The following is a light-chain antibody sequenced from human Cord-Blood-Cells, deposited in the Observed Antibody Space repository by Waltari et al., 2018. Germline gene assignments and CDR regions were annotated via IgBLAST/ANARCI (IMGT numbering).Light chain of an antibody. CDR2: DAS. Sequence: IVFTQSPANMSLHQGDRATLSCRARQSVRSYLAWFQQKPGQPSRLLIYDASNRATGIPARFSGSGSGTDFTLTISSLEPEDFAGYYCQQRSNWPLTFGGGTKVEIK. V-gene: IGKV3-11*01. CDR3: QQRSNWPLT. J-gene: IGKJ4*01. CDR1: QSVRSY.